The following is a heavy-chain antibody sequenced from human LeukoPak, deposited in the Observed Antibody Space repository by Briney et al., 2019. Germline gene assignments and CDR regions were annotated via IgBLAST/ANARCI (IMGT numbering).Heavy chain of an antibody. J-gene: IGHJ1*01. V-gene: IGHV3-53*05. D-gene: IGHD1-26*01. CDR1: GFTVSSNY. CDR2: IYSGGST. CDR3: AKEERAEAGIVGGHFQH. Sequence: PGGSLRLSCAASGFTVSSNYMSWVRQAPGKGLEWVSVIYSGGSTYYADSVKGRFTISRDNSKNTLYLQMNSLRAEDTAVYYCAKEERAEAGIVGGHFQHWGQGTLVTVSS.